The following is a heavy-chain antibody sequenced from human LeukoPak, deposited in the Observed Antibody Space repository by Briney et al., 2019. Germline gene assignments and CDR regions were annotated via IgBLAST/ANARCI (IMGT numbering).Heavy chain of an antibody. CDR2: VRYDGSNK. J-gene: IGHJ4*02. D-gene: IGHD3-10*01. CDR1: GFTFSSYW. Sequence: PGGSLRLSCAASGFTFSSYWMHWVRQAPGKWLEWVAVVRYDGSNKYYADFVKGRFTISRDNSKNTLYLQMNSLRGEDTAVYYCAQGSHYYGSGSHRRGHYFDYWGQGTLVTVSS. V-gene: IGHV3-30*02. CDR3: AQGSHYYGSGSHRRGHYFDY.